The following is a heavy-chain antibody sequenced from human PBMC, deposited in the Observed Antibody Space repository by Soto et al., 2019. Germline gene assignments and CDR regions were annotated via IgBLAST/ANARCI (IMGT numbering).Heavy chain of an antibody. CDR1: GYTSTSYD. V-gene: IGHV1-8*01. Sequence: GASVKVSCKASGYTSTSYDINWVRQATGQGLEWMGWMNPNSGNTGYAQKFQGRVTMTRNTSISTAYMELSSLRSEDTAVYYCARDPGGYSSGWYPGWFDPWGQGTLVTVSS. CDR2: MNPNSGNT. CDR3: ARDPGGYSSGWYPGWFDP. D-gene: IGHD6-19*01. J-gene: IGHJ5*02.